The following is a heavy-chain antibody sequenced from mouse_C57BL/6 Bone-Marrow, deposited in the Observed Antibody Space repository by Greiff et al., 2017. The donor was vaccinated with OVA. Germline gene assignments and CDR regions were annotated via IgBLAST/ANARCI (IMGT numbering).Heavy chain of an antibody. D-gene: IGHD2-2*01. V-gene: IGHV5-16*01. CDR2: INYDGSST. J-gene: IGHJ1*03. CDR3: ARDLGGYGWYFDV. Sequence: EVMLVESEGGLVQPGSSMKLSCTASGFTFSDYYMAWVRQVPEKGLEWVANINYDGSSTYYLDSLKSRFIISRDNAKNILYLQRSSLKSEDTATYDCARDLGGYGWYFDVWGTGTTVTVSS. CDR1: GFTFSDYY.